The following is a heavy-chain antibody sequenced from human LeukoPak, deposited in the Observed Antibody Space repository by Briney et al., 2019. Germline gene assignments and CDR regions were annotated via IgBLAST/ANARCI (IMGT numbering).Heavy chain of an antibody. CDR1: GFTFSSYE. Sequence: GGSLRLSCAASGFTFSSYEMNWVRQAPGKGLEWVSYISSSGSTIYYADSVKGRFTISRDNAKNSLYLQMNRLRAEDTAVYYCARSRPRVSDAFDIWGQGTMVTVSS. CDR3: ARSRPRVSDAFDI. V-gene: IGHV3-48*03. J-gene: IGHJ3*02. CDR2: ISSSGSTI.